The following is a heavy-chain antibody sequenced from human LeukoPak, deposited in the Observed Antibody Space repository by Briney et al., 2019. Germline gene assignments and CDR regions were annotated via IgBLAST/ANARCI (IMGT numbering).Heavy chain of an antibody. Sequence: GGSLTLSCVASGFTLSGHWMHWVRQVPGKGLMGVSRISSDGSITTYADSVKGRFTISRDIARNTLHLQMNSLTADDTALYYCARSGYYNGYDYWGQGTLVTVSS. CDR3: ARSGYYNGYDY. V-gene: IGHV3-74*03. D-gene: IGHD3-10*01. CDR2: ISSDGSIT. CDR1: GFTLSGHW. J-gene: IGHJ4*02.